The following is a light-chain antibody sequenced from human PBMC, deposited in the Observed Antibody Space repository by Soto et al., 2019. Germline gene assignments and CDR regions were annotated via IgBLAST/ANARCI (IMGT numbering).Light chain of an antibody. J-gene: IGLJ1*01. CDR2: SVS. CDR3: ISYTYRQSSI. Sequence: QSVLTQPAAVSGSPGQSITISCSRTSSVIGSYVHLALYQQFPAKSPKLIIYSVSPRPSGVSDRFSASKSCLSASLIISGLQTEDGADYYFISYTYRQSSIFGSGP. CDR1: SSVIGSYVH. V-gene: IGLV2-14*03.